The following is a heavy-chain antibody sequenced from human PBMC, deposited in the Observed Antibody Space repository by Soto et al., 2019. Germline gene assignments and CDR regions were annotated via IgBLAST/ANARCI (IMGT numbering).Heavy chain of an antibody. CDR3: VKRHSTVTGEPYGC. D-gene: IGHD3-16*01. J-gene: IGHJ4*02. CDR2: ISGGGGGT. V-gene: IGHV3-23*01. CDR1: GFTFSNYA. Sequence: GGSLRLSCAASGFTFSNYAMTWVRQAPGKGLEWVSGISGGGGGTYYADSVKGRFTISRDNSKSTLFLQINSLRAEDTAVYYCVKRHSTVTGEPYGCWGQGTLVTVSS.